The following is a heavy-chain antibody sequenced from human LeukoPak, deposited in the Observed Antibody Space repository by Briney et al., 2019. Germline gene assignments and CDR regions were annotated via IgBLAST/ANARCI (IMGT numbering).Heavy chain of an antibody. Sequence: ASVKVSCKASGYTFTNYYIHWVRQAPGQGLEWMGWMNPNSGNTGYAQKFQGRVTITRNTSISTAYMELSSLRSEDTAVYYCARSSQLIWFGEWTFDYWGQGTLVTVSS. V-gene: IGHV1-8*03. CDR2: MNPNSGNT. CDR3: ARSSQLIWFGEWTFDY. J-gene: IGHJ4*02. D-gene: IGHD3-10*01. CDR1: GYTFTNYY.